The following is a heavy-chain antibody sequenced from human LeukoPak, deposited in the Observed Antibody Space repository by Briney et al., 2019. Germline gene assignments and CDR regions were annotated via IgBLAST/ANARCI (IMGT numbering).Heavy chain of an antibody. V-gene: IGHV3-66*01. CDR2: IYSGGST. Sequence: GGSLRLSCAASGFTVSSNYMSWVRQAPGKGLEWVSVIYSGGSTYYADSVKGRFTISRDNSKNTLYLQMNSLRAEDTAVYYCASETVAAAGTSLLFDYWGQGTLVTVSS. J-gene: IGHJ4*02. D-gene: IGHD6-13*01. CDR1: GFTVSSNY. CDR3: ASETVAAAGTSLLFDY.